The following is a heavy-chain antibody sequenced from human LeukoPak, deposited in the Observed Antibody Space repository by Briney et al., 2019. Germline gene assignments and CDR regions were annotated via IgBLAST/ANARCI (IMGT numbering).Heavy chain of an antibody. CDR3: ARGVLRFLEWLLY. Sequence: SVKVSCKASGGTFSSYAISWVRQAPGQGLEWMGGIIPIFGTANYPQKFQGRVTITADESTSTAYMELSSLRSEDTAVYYCARGVLRFLEWLLYWGQGTLVTVSS. V-gene: IGHV1-69*13. CDR2: IIPIFGTA. D-gene: IGHD3-3*01. J-gene: IGHJ4*02. CDR1: GGTFSSYA.